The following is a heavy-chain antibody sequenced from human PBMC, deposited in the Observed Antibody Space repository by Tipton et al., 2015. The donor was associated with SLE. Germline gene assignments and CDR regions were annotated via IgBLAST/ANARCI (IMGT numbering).Heavy chain of an antibody. Sequence: TLFLTCAVSGYFISSGYYWGWIRQPPGKGLEWIGIASPSGSTYYNPSLESRVTISIDTSKNQFSLKLTSVTAADTAVYFCARDRSSVSEWGQGPQVIVS. J-gene: IGHJ4*02. CDR2: ASPSGST. V-gene: IGHV4-38-2*02. CDR3: ARDRSSVSE. CDR1: GYFISSGYY. D-gene: IGHD5/OR15-5a*01.